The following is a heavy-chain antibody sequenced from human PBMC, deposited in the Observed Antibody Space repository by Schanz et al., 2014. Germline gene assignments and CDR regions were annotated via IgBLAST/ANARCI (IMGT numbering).Heavy chain of an antibody. D-gene: IGHD5-12*01. CDR2: ISPYNGNT. CDR1: GYFFSSYG. Sequence: QVQLVQSGAEVKKPGASVKVSCKASGYFFSSYGISWVRQAPGQGLEWMGWISPYNGNTKYAEKLEDRVTMTTDTSTGTAYMDLRSLRSDDTGVYYCARGGGPEDVFDIWGQGTILTVSS. V-gene: IGHV1-18*01. J-gene: IGHJ3*02. CDR3: ARGGGPEDVFDI.